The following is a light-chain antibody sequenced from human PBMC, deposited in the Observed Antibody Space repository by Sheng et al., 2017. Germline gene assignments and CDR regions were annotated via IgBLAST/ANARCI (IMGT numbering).Light chain of an antibody. CDR1: QSVTSNN. Sequence: EIVLTQSPGTLSLSPGERATLSCRASQSVTSNNLAWYQQKPGQAPRLLIFGASNRATGVPDRITASVSGTDFTLTISRLEPEDFAVYFCQQYFNSPWTFGQGTRV. CDR3: QQYFNSPWT. J-gene: IGKJ1*01. CDR2: GAS. V-gene: IGKV3-20*01.